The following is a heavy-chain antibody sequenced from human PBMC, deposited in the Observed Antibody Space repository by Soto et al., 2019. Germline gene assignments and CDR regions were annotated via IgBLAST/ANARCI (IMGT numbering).Heavy chain of an antibody. V-gene: IGHV3-33*01. D-gene: IGHD6-19*01. CDR1: GFTFSSYG. CDR3: ARWPYLAVDAPGGFDP. J-gene: IGHJ5*02. CDR2: IWYDGSNK. Sequence: QVQLVESGGGVVQPGRSLRLSCAASGFTFSSYGMHWVRQAPGKGLEWVAVIWYDGSNKYYADSVKGRFTISRDNSKNPLDLQKNSLRAEDTAVYYCARWPYLAVDAPGGFDPWGQGTLVTVSS.